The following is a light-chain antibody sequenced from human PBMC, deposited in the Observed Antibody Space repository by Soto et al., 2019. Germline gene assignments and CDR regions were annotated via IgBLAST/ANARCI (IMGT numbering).Light chain of an antibody. V-gene: IGLV4-69*01. Sequence: QPVLTQSPSASASLGASVKLTCTLSSGHSNYVIAWHQQQPEKGPRYLMKLNSAGSHNKGDGIPDRFSGSSSGAERYLTISSLQSEDEADYYCQTWDTGIVVFGGGTKLTVL. CDR2: LNSAGSH. J-gene: IGLJ2*01. CDR3: QTWDTGIVV. CDR1: SGHSNYV.